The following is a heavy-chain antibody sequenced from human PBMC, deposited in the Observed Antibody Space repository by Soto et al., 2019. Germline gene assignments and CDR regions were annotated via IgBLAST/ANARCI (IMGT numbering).Heavy chain of an antibody. CDR3: ASLRGYRADY. CDR1: GVTFSDYY. D-gene: IGHD5-18*01. Sequence: GGSLRLSCTASGVTFSDYYMSWIRQAPGKGLEWVSYISSSGSLTYYADSLKGRFTISRDNAKNSLYLQMNSLRAEDTAVYYCASLRGYRADYWGQGTLVTVSS. J-gene: IGHJ4*02. CDR2: ISSSGSLT. V-gene: IGHV3-11*01.